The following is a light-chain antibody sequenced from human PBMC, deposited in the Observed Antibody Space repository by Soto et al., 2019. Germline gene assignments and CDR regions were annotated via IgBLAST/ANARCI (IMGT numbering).Light chain of an antibody. CDR3: QQYNDFQYS. V-gene: IGKV1-5*03. CDR1: QNIGSW. CDR2: KAT. J-gene: IGKJ2*01. Sequence: DIQMTQSPSTLSASVGDGVTITCRSSQNIGSWLAWYQQKPGEAPKLLISKATNLQSGVPSRFSGSGSGTAFSLTISSLQPVDSATYFCQQYNDFQYSFGQGTKLDI.